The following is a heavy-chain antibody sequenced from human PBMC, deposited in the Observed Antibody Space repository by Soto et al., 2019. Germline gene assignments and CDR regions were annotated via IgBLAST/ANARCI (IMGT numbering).Heavy chain of an antibody. V-gene: IGHV4-59*01. CDR3: ARSGYSYGYWFDP. Sequence: QVQLQESGPGLVKPSETLSLTCTVSGGSISSYYWSWIRQPPGKGLEWIGYIYYSGSTNYNPSLKSRVTISVDTSKNQFSLKLSSVTAADTAVYYCARSGYSYGYWFDPWCPGTLVTVSS. CDR2: IYYSGST. CDR1: GGSISSYY. D-gene: IGHD5-18*01. J-gene: IGHJ5*02.